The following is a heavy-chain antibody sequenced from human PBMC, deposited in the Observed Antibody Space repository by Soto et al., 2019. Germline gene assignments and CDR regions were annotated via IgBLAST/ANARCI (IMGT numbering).Heavy chain of an antibody. Sequence: LSLTCVVSNFSISSGYYWGWIRQSPGKGLEWIASIYRSGTTSYNPSLKSRVTISVDPSKNQFSLMLTAVTAADTAVYYCARTHSGSYYSVFNYWGRGSLVTVSS. D-gene: IGHD1-26*01. J-gene: IGHJ4*02. V-gene: IGHV4-38-2*01. CDR2: IYRSGTT. CDR3: ARTHSGSYYSVFNY. CDR1: NFSISSGYY.